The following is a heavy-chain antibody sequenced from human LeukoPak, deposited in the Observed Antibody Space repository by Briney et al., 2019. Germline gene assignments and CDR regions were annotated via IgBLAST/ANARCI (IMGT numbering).Heavy chain of an antibody. CDR3: ARHAGCISATGTSPFDY. CDR2: FYYSGST. D-gene: IGHD6-13*01. J-gene: IGHJ4*02. CDR1: GASFSSSTYF. V-gene: IGHV4-39*01. Sequence: SETLSLICTVSGASFSSSTYFWGWIRQPPGKGLEWNGSFYYSGSTYYNPSLKSRVTMSVDTSKTQFSLKLSSVTAADTAVYYCARHAGCISATGTSPFDYWGQGTLVTVSS.